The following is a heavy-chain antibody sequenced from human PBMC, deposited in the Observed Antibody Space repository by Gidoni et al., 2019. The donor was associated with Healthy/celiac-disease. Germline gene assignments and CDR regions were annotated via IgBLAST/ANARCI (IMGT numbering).Heavy chain of an antibody. Sequence: EVQLVQSGAEVKKPGESLRISCTGSGYSFTSYWISWVRQMPGKGLEWMGRIDPSDSYTNYSPSFQGHVTISADKSISTAYLQWSSLKASDTAMYYCARPYYDYVWGSYRYSYNAFDIWGQGTMVTVSS. CDR2: IDPSDSYT. CDR1: GYSFTSYW. J-gene: IGHJ3*02. D-gene: IGHD3-16*02. V-gene: IGHV5-10-1*01. CDR3: ARPYYDYVWGSYRYSYNAFDI.